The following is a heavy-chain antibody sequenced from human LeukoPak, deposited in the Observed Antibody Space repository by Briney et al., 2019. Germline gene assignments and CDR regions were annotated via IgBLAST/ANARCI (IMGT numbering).Heavy chain of an antibody. CDR3: ARDQSDSCGYYYFDY. D-gene: IGHD3-22*01. V-gene: IGHV3-21*01. CDR1: GFTFTKAW. CDR2: ISSSSSYI. J-gene: IGHJ4*02. Sequence: GGSLRLSCAASGFTFTKAWMSWVRQAPGKGLEWVSSISSSSSYIYYADSVKGRFTISRDNAKNSLYLQMNSLRAEDTAVYYCARDQSDSCGYYYFDYWGQGTLVTVSS.